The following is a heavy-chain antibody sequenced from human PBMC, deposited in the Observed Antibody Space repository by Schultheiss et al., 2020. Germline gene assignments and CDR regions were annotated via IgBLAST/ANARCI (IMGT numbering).Heavy chain of an antibody. CDR1: GFTFSSYA. CDR2: IRTTEGTT. CDR3: ARWRPDYSNQLSPYYYYYGMDV. Sequence: GGSLRLSCAASGFTFSSYAMHWVRQAPGKGLEWIANIRTTEGTTHYADSVKGRFTISRDNAKNSLYLQMNSLRAEDTAVYYCARWRPDYSNQLSPYYYYYGMDVWGQGTTVTVSS. J-gene: IGHJ6*02. V-gene: IGHV3-48*04. D-gene: IGHD4-11*01.